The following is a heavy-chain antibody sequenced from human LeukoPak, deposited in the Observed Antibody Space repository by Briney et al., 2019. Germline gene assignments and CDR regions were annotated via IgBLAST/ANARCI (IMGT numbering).Heavy chain of an antibody. CDR2: ISSSGSGT. D-gene: IGHD2-15*01. CDR3: AKDGAGRVVVSRGGIFDY. CDR1: GFTFSSFA. V-gene: IGHV3-23*01. J-gene: IGHJ4*02. Sequence: GGSLRLSCAASGFTFSSFAMSWVRQAPGKGLGWVSTISSSGSGTYYADSVKGRFTISRDNSNNALYLQMNSPRAEDTAVYYCAKDGAGRVVVSRGGIFDYWGQGTLVTVSS.